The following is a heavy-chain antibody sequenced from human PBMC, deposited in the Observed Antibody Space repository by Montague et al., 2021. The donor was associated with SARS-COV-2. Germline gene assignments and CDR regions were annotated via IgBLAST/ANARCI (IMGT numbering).Heavy chain of an antibody. D-gene: IGHD6-19*01. J-gene: IGHJ4*02. CDR1: GFTFDDYG. CDR3: ARGSSGWQGYKNGYFDY. V-gene: IGHV3-20*01. Sequence: SLRLSCAASGFTFDDYGMSWVRQAPGKGLEWVSGSNWNGGSTGXXXSXXXRFXISRDNAKNSLYLQMNSLRAEDTALYHCARGSSGWQGYKNGYFDYWGQGTLVTVSS. CDR2: SNWNGGST.